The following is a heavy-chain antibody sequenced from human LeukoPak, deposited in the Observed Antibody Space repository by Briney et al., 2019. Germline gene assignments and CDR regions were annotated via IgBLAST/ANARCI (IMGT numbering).Heavy chain of an antibody. CDR3: ARGRGSADY. Sequence: SGTLSLTCAVYGGSFSGYYWSWIRQPPGKGLEWIGEINHSGSTNYNPSLKSRVTISVDTSKNQFSLKLSSVTAADTAVYYCARGRGSADYWDQGTLVTVSS. CDR1: GGSFSGYY. V-gene: IGHV4-34*01. J-gene: IGHJ4*02. D-gene: IGHD3-10*01. CDR2: INHSGST.